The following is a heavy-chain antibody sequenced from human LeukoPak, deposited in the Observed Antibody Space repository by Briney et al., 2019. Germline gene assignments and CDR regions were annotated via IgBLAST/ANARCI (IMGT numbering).Heavy chain of an antibody. CDR1: GYTFTGYY. CDR3: AREEDIVVVPAPNYYYGMDV. D-gene: IGHD2-2*01. J-gene: IGHJ6*02. CDR2: INPNSGGT. Sequence: VASVKVSCKASGYTFTGYYMHWVRQAPGQGLEWMGWINPNSGGTNYAQKFQGRVTMTRDTSISTAYMELSRLRSDDTAVYYCAREEDIVVVPAPNYYYGMDVWGQGTTVTVSS. V-gene: IGHV1-2*02.